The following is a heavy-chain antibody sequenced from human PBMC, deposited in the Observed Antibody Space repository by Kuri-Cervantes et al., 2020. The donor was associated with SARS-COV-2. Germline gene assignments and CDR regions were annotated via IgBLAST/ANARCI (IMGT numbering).Heavy chain of an antibody. V-gene: IGHV4-39*01. Sequence: ESLKISCTVSGGSISSSISSSSYYWGWIRQPPGKGLEWIRSIYYSGSTYYNPSLKSRVTISVDTSKNQFSLKLSSVTAADTAVYYCARGVGAAVAGTLITIYYYYGMDVWGQGTTVTVSS. CDR1: GGSISSSISSSSYY. CDR3: ARGVGAAVAGTLITIYYYYGMDV. CDR2: IYYSGST. J-gene: IGHJ6*02. D-gene: IGHD6-19*01.